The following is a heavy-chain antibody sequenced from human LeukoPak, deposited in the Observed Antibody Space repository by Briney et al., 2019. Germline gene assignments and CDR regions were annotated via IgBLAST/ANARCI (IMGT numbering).Heavy chain of an antibody. CDR1: GGSISSYY. CDR2: IHYGGST. CDR3: ARDLGNAFDI. D-gene: IGHD3-16*01. Sequence: SETLSLTCTVSGGSISSYYWSWIRQPPGKGLEWIGYIHYGGSTNYNPSLKSRVTISVDTSKNQFSLKLSSVTAADTAVYYCARDLGNAFDIWGQGTMVTVSS. J-gene: IGHJ3*02. V-gene: IGHV4-59*01.